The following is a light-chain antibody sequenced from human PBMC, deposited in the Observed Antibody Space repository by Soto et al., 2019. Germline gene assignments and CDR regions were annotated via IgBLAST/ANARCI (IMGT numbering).Light chain of an antibody. J-gene: IGKJ2*01. CDR3: MQGTHWPYT. CDR1: QSLVHSDGNTH. Sequence: DVVMTQSPLSLPVTLGQPASISCRSTQSLVHSDGNTHLNWFQQRPGQSPRRLICKVSKRESGVPDRFSGSASGTDFTLKISRVEAEDLGVYYCMQGTHWPYTFGQGTKLEIK. CDR2: KVS. V-gene: IGKV2-30*02.